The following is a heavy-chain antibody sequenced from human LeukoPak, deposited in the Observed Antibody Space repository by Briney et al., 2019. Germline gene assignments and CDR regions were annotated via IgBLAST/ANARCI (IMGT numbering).Heavy chain of an antibody. J-gene: IGHJ5*02. CDR1: GYTFTSFG. D-gene: IGHD3-3*01. Sequence: ASVKVSCKASGYTFTSFGISWVRQAPGQGLEWMGWISAYNGNTNYAQKFQGRVTITADESTSTAYMELSSLRSEDTAVYYCARQITIFGVVIIGYWFDPWGQGTLVTVSS. CDR2: ISAYNGNT. CDR3: ARQITIFGVVIIGYWFDP. V-gene: IGHV1-18*01.